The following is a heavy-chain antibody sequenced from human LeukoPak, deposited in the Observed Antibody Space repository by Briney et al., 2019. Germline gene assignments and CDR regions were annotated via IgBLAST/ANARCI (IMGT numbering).Heavy chain of an antibody. J-gene: IGHJ4*02. CDR2: ISSDWNTI. Sequence: GGSLRLSCAASGFTVSRNYMSWVRQAPGKGLEWVSYISSDWNTIYYADSVKGRFTLSRDNGKNSLYLQMDSLRVEDTAIYYCVRRFDCWGQGTLVTVSS. V-gene: IGHV3-48*01. CDR1: GFTVSRNY. CDR3: VRRFDC.